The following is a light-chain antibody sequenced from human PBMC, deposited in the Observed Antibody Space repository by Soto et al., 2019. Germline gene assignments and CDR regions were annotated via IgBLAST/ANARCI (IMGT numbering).Light chain of an antibody. CDR2: KAS. V-gene: IGKV1-5*03. Sequence: DIQMPHSPSTLSGSLVDRFAITCRASQTISSGLAWYQQKPGKAPKLLIYKASTLKSGVPSRVSGSGTGTEFTLTIIRLQPADVATYHCQQYRPYSTFGQGTKVDI. J-gene: IGKJ1*01. CDR1: QTISSG. CDR3: QQYRPYST.